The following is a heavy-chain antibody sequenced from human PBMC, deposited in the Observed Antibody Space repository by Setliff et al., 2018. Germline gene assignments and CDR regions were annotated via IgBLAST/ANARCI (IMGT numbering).Heavy chain of an antibody. V-gene: IGHV4-61*02. CDR3: AKEHVVISFVTNTHHHYGMDV. Sequence: KPSETLSLTCTVSGASLRSGSNYWGWFRQPAGKGLEWIGRIYTDGTTNYNPPLKSRVSISADTSMNHFSLRMTSVSAADTAVYYCAKEHVVISFVTNTHHHYGMDVWGQGATVTV. CDR2: IYTDGTT. D-gene: IGHD2-8*01. J-gene: IGHJ6*02. CDR1: GASLRSGSNY.